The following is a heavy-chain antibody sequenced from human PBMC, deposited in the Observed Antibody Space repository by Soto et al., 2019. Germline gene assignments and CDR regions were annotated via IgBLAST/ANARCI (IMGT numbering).Heavy chain of an antibody. J-gene: IGHJ3*02. CDR2: TYYRSKWYN. D-gene: IGHD3-3*01. Sequence: QVQLQQSGPGLVKPSQTLSLTCAISGDSVSSNSAAWNWIRQSPSRGLEWLGRTYYRSKWYNDYAVSVKSRITINPDTSKNQFSLQLNSVTPEDTAVYYCARGQEENDFWSGTDAFDIWGQGTMVTVSS. V-gene: IGHV6-1*01. CDR1: GDSVSSNSAA. CDR3: ARGQEENDFWSGTDAFDI.